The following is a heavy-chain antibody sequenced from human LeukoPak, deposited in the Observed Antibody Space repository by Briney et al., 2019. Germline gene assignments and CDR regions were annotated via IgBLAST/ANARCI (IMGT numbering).Heavy chain of an antibody. CDR2: FSGSDPTT. Sequence: PGGSLRLSCAASGFTFRSYAMSWVRQAPGKGLEWVSTFSGSDPTTYYADSVKGRFTISRDNSKNTLYLQMNSLRAEDTAVYYCAKVSSRAYYDFWSGYYHMDVWGKGTTVTVSS. CDR3: AKVSSRAYYDFWSGYYHMDV. V-gene: IGHV3-23*01. CDR1: GFTFRSYA. J-gene: IGHJ6*04. D-gene: IGHD3-3*01.